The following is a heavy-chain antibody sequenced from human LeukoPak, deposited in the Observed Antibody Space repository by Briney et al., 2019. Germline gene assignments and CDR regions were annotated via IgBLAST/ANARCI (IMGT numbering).Heavy chain of an antibody. V-gene: IGHV1-2*02. CDR3: ARIGLKTTGYYRLDY. Sequence: ASVKVSCKASGYTFTGHYLHWVRQAPGQGLEWTGWLNPNTGDTLYIQKFQGRVTMTGDTSISTAYMELSRLMSDDTAVYYCARIGLKTTGYYRLDYWGQGTLVTVSS. J-gene: IGHJ4*02. D-gene: IGHD3-9*01. CDR1: GYTFTGHY. CDR2: LNPNTGDT.